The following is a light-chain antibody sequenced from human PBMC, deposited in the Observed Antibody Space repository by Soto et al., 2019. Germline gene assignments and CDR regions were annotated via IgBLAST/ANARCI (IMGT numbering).Light chain of an antibody. J-gene: IGKJ1*01. V-gene: IGKV1-5*01. CDR1: QSISSY. CDR2: DAS. Sequence: DIQLAQSPSSLSASLFERVNIXCRASQSISSYLNWYQQKPGKAPHLLIYDASSLESGVPSRFSGSGSGTEFTLTISSLQPDDFTTFYCQQYKDYTWTFGQGTKVDIK. CDR3: QQYKDYTWT.